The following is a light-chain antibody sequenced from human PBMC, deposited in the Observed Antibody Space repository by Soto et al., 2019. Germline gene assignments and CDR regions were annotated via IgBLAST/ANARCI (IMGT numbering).Light chain of an antibody. CDR2: AAS. V-gene: IGKV1-39*01. J-gene: IGKJ5*01. CDR1: QSISSW. CDR3: QQSYSTLSIT. Sequence: DIQITQSPSTLSASVGDRVTITCRASQSISSWLAWYQQKPGKAPKLLIYAASSLQSGVPSRFSGSGSGTDFTLTISSLQPEDFATYYCQQSYSTLSITFGQGTRLEIK.